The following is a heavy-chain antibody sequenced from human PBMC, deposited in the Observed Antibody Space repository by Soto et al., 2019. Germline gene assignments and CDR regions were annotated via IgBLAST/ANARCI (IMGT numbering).Heavy chain of an antibody. CDR2: ISWNSANI. D-gene: IGHD1-7*01. CDR1: GFTFDDHA. V-gene: IGHV3-9*01. Sequence: HPGGSLRLSCVASGFTFDDHAMHWVRQAPGKGLEWVSFISWNSANIGYADSVKGRFTISRDNAKNSLYLQMNSLRAEDTALYYCAKDHSGWNYGIDCWGQGT. J-gene: IGHJ4*02. CDR3: AKDHSGWNYGIDC.